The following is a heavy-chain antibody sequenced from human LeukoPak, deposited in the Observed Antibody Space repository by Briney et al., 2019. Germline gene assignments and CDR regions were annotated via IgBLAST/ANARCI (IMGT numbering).Heavy chain of an antibody. Sequence: SVKVSCKASGGTFSSYAISWVRQAPGQGLEWMGGIIPIFGTTNYAQKFQGRVTITVDESTSTAYMELSSLRSEDTAVYYCAFGGFNCSSTSCYLDYYYYYGMDVWGKGTTVTVSS. CDR1: GGTFSSYA. D-gene: IGHD2-2*01. CDR3: AFGGFNCSSTSCYLDYYYYYGMDV. CDR2: IIPIFGTT. V-gene: IGHV1-69*13. J-gene: IGHJ6*04.